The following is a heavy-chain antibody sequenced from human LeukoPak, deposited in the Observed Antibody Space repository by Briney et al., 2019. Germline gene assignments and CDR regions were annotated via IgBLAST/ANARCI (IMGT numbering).Heavy chain of an antibody. CDR2: IYYSGST. J-gene: IGHJ4*02. V-gene: IGHV4-31*03. CDR1: GGSISSGGYY. D-gene: IGHD4/OR15-4a*01. Sequence: SETPSLTCTVSGGSISSGGYYWSWIRQHPGKGLEWIGYIYYSGSTYYNPSLKSRVTISVDTSKNQFSLKLSSVTAADTAVYYCASTQGATEYYFDYWGQGTLVTVSS. CDR3: ASTQGATEYYFDY.